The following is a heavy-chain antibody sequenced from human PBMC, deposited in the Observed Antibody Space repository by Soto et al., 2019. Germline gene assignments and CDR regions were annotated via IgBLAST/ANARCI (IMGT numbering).Heavy chain of an antibody. CDR3: ARHRFSGLGEVNWFGP. Sequence: PXXTLSLAFTVSGGSINGYYWRWIRQPPGKGLESIAYIYFAGSTHYNPSLKSRANISVDTSNNQFSLKLSSVTAADTAIYYCARHRFSGLGEVNWFGPWGQGTLVTVSS. J-gene: IGHJ5*02. CDR2: IYFAGST. CDR1: GGSINGYY. V-gene: IGHV4-59*08. D-gene: IGHD3-10*01.